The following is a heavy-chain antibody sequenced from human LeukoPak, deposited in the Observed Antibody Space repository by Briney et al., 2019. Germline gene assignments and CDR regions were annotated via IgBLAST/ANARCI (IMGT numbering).Heavy chain of an antibody. CDR2: IYPGDSHT. D-gene: IGHD6-19*01. J-gene: IGHJ4*02. V-gene: IGHV5-51*01. CDR3: ARSRDYASGWYLIFDY. Sequence: GESLKISFKGSGYIFTDYWIGWVRQMPGKGLEWMGIIYPGDSHTKYSPSFQGQVTISADKSISTAFLQWSSLKASDTAMYYCARSRDYASGWYLIFDYWGQGTLVTVSS. CDR1: GYIFTDYW.